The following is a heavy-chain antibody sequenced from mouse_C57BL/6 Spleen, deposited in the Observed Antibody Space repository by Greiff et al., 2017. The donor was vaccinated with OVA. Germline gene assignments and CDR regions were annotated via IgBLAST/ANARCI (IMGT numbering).Heavy chain of an antibody. CDR1: GYTFTSYW. CDR2: IDPSDSYT. J-gene: IGHJ3*01. CDR3: ARFSNYEGFAY. Sequence: VQLQQPGAELVMPGASVKLSCKASGYTFTSYWMHWVKQRPGHGLEWIGEIDPSDSYTNYNQKFKGKSTLTVDKSSSTAYMQLSSLTSEDSAVYYCARFSNYEGFAYWGQGTLVTVSA. D-gene: IGHD2-5*01. V-gene: IGHV1-69*01.